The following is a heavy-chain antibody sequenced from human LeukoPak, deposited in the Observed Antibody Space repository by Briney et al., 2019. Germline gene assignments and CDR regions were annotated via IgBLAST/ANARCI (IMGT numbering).Heavy chain of an antibody. Sequence: SETLSLTCAVYGGSFSGYYWSWIRQPPGKGLEWIGEINHSGSTDYNPSLKSRVTISVDTSKNQFSLKLSSVTAADTAVYYCASYAKDIVVLPAASIYWYFDLWGRGTLVTVSS. V-gene: IGHV4-34*01. J-gene: IGHJ2*01. CDR2: INHSGST. CDR1: GGSFSGYY. D-gene: IGHD2-2*01. CDR3: ASYAKDIVVLPAASIYWYFDL.